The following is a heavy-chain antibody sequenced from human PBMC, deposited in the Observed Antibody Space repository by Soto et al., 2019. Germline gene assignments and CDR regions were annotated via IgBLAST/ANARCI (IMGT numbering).Heavy chain of an antibody. CDR1: GFTFSSYA. J-gene: IGHJ4*02. CDR2: ISGSGGST. D-gene: IGHD6-13*01. V-gene: IGHV3-23*01. CDR3: AKDTLYSSSWFY. Sequence: EVQLLESGGGLVQPGGSLRLSCAASGFTFSSYAMSWVRQAPGKGLEWVSAISGSGGSTYYADSVQGRFTISRDNSKNTLYLQMNSLRAEDTAVYYCAKDTLYSSSWFYWGQGTLVTVSS.